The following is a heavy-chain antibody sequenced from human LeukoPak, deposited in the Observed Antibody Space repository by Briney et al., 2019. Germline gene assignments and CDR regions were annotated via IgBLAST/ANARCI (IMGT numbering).Heavy chain of an antibody. CDR3: ARRRRIGGLGSPHNWFDP. V-gene: IGHV4-38-2*02. D-gene: IGHD3-10*01. Sequence: SETLSLTCTVSGYSISSGYYWGWIRQPPGKGLEWIGSIYHSGSTYYNPSLKSRVTISVDTSKNQFSLKLSSVTAADTAVYYCARRRRIGGLGSPHNWFDPWGQGTLVTVSS. CDR1: GYSISSGYY. J-gene: IGHJ5*02. CDR2: IYHSGST.